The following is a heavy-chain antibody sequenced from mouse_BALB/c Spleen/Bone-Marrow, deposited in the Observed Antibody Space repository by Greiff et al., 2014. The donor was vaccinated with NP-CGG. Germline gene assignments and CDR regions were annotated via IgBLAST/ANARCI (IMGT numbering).Heavy chain of an antibody. Sequence: EVMLVESGAELVKPGASVKLSCTASGFNIKDTYMHWVKQRPEQGLEWIGRIDPANGNTKYDPKFQGKATITADTSSNTAYLQLSSLTSEDTAVYYCAAYYYGSSYRFAYWGQGTLVTVSA. CDR1: GFNIKDTY. J-gene: IGHJ3*01. CDR3: AAYYYGSSYRFAY. V-gene: IGHV14-3*02. CDR2: IDPANGNT. D-gene: IGHD1-1*01.